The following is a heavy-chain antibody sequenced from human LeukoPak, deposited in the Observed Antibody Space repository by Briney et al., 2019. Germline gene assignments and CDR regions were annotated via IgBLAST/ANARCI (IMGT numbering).Heavy chain of an antibody. CDR1: GGSISSSPYY. D-gene: IGHD1-1*01. Sequence: PSETLSLTCTVSGGSISSSPYYWGWIRQPPGKGLEWIGTIYYRGSTYSNPSLNSRVTISLDTSKNQFSLRLRSVTAADTALYYCARHYLSDGILSMFDPWGQGTLVTVSS. CDR2: IYYRGST. CDR3: ARHYLSDGILSMFDP. J-gene: IGHJ5*02. V-gene: IGHV4-39*01.